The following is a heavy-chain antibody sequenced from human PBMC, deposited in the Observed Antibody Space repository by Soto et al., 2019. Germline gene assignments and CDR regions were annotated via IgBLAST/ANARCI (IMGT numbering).Heavy chain of an antibody. D-gene: IGHD5-18*01. CDR2: IYHSGST. CDR3: ARVAGYSYGYRWYYFDY. CDR1: GGSISSSNW. J-gene: IGHJ4*02. V-gene: IGHV4-4*02. Sequence: SETLSLTCAVSGGSISSSNWWSWVRQPPGKGLEWIGEIYHSGSTNYNPSLESRVTISVDKSKNQFSLKLSSVTAADTAVYYCARVAGYSYGYRWYYFDYWGQGTLVTVS.